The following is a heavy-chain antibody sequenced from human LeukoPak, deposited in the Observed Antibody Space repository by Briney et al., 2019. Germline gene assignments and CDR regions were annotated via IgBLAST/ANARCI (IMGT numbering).Heavy chain of an antibody. V-gene: IGHV3-21*01. CDR3: ARDVKLTGDIAFDI. J-gene: IGHJ3*02. CDR1: GFTFNSYS. D-gene: IGHD7-27*01. CDR2: ISSSSSYI. Sequence: GGSLRLSCAASGFTFNSYSMNWVRQAPGKGLEWVSSISSSSSYIYYADSVKGRFTISRDNAKNSLYLQMNSLRAEDTAVYYCARDVKLTGDIAFDIWGQGTMVTVSS.